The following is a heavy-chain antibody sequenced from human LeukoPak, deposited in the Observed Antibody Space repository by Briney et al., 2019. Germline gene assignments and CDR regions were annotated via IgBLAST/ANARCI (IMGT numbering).Heavy chain of an antibody. CDR1: GFTFSSCG. V-gene: IGHV3-23*01. Sequence: GGSLRLPCTASGFTFSSCGMTWVRQAPGKGLEWVSSIADSGAYAYYTESVKGRFTISRDNSKNTLYLQMNSLRAEDTALYYCAKLPSDIPEFNYWGQGSLVTVSS. J-gene: IGHJ4*02. CDR2: IADSGAYA. D-gene: IGHD2-21*01. CDR3: AKLPSDIPEFNY.